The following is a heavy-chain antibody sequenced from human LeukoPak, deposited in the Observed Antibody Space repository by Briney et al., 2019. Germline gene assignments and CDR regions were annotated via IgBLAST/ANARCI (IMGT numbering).Heavy chain of an antibody. CDR1: GFTFSGYW. CDR3: AREVASAAFDY. Sequence: SGGPLRLSCAASGFTFSGYWMLWLRRSPGKGLVWVSLSKSDGSSAMYADSVKGRFSISRDNAKNTLDLQMNSLRAEDTAVYFCAREVASAAFDYWGQGTPVTVSS. D-gene: IGHD5-12*01. CDR2: SKSDGSSA. J-gene: IGHJ4*02. V-gene: IGHV3-74*03.